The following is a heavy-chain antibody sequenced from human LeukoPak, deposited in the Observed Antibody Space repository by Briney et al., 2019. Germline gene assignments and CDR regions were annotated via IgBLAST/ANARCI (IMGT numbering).Heavy chain of an antibody. V-gene: IGHV1-18*01. J-gene: IGHJ4*02. CDR1: AHTLTTYG. D-gene: IGHD2-15*01. CDR2: ISVDNGYT. CDR3: ARGTMTDNPHYFDF. Sequence: ASVRVSCKASAHTLTTYGISWVRQAPGQGLEWMGWISVDNGYTKYSQKLQGRVTMTADTSTSTAYLELRSLRFDDTAVFCCARGTMTDNPHYFDFWGQGTLVSVSS.